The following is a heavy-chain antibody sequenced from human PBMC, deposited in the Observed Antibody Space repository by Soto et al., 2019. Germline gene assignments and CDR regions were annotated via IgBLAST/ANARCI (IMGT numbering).Heavy chain of an antibody. J-gene: IGHJ4*02. V-gene: IGHV3-48*02. CDR2: ISGSGDTI. CDR3: AREGYDSSGYYEHFDF. Sequence: EVHLVESGGDLVQPGGALRLPLGGSGFTFQCLHLNLVRQAPGKGPEWISFISGSGDTIYYADSVKGRFTISRDNVKTSLSLHMKNLRDEDTAVYYCAREGYDSSGYYEHFDFWGQGSLVTVSS. D-gene: IGHD3-22*01. CDR1: GFTFQCLH.